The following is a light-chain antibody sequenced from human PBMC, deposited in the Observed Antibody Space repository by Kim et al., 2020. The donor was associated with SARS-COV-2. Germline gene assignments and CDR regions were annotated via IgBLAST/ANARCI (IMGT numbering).Light chain of an antibody. J-gene: IGLJ2*01. V-gene: IGLV2-8*01. CDR3: TSYAASNLMV. Sequence: QSALTQPPSASGSPGQSVTISCTGTSNDVGGYDFVSWYQQHPGEAPKLIIYEVFKRPSGVPDHFSGSKSGNTASLTVSGLQAEDEADYYCTSYAASNLMVFGGGTQMTVL. CDR1: SNDVGGYDF. CDR2: EVF.